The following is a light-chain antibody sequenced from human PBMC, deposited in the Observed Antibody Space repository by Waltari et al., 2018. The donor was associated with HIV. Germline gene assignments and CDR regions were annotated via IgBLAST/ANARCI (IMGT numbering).Light chain of an antibody. J-gene: IGKJ3*01. CDR2: GAS. Sequence: DTQMTQSPSSLSASLGDRVIITCRASQTMSIYLNWDQQKPVSAPNLLIYGASSLHSGVPSRFSGSGSGTEFSLTNDSLQAQDFATYFWQRGYGGRTFGPGTSVDV. CDR1: QTMSIY. V-gene: IGKV1-39*01. CDR3: QRGYGGRT.